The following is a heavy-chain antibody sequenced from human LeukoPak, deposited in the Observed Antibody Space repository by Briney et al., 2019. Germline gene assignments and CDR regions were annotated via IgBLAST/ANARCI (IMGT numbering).Heavy chain of an antibody. D-gene: IGHD3-22*01. J-gene: IGHJ4*02. CDR2: ISGSGGST. CDR1: GFTFNIYS. V-gene: IGHV3-23*01. CDR3: AKAEHSTTTRRYYYDSSGYGPVDY. Sequence: TGGSLRLSCEASGFTFNIYSMNWARQAPGKGLEWVSAISGSGGSTYYADSVKGRFTISRDNSKNTLYLQMNSLRPEDTAVYYCAKAEHSTTTRRYYYDSSGYGPVDYWGQGTLVTVSS.